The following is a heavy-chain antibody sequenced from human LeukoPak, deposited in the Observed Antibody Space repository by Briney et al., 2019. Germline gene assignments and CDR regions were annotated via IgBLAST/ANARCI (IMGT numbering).Heavy chain of an antibody. V-gene: IGHV4-30-4*01. D-gene: IGHD2-21*02. CDR1: GGSISSGDYY. CDR2: IYYSGST. CDR3: ARDRNCGGDCYSGYAFDI. J-gene: IGHJ3*02. Sequence: SQTLSLTCTVSGGSISSGDYYWSWIRQPPGKGLEWIGYIYYSGSTYYNPSLKSRVTISVDTSKNQFSLKLSSVTAADTAVYHCARDRNCGGDCYSGYAFDIWGQGTMVTVSS.